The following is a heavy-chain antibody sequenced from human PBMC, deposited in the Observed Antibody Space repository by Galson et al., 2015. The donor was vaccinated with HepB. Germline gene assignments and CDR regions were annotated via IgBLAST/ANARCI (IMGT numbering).Heavy chain of an antibody. J-gene: IGHJ4*02. CDR1: GFTFDDYA. CDR2: ISWNSGNI. CDR3: AKASGYSSSCPDY. V-gene: IGHV3-9*01. Sequence: SLRLSCAASGFTFDDYAMHWLRQAPGKGLEWVSGISWNSGNIGYANSVKGRFTISRDNAKNSLFLQMNSLRPEDTAIYYCAKASGYSSSCPDYWGQGILVAVSS. D-gene: IGHD6-13*01.